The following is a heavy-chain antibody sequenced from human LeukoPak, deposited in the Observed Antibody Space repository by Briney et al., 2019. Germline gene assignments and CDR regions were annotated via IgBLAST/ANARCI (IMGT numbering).Heavy chain of an antibody. J-gene: IGHJ4*02. D-gene: IGHD1-26*01. CDR1: GFTFSSYG. CDR2: IRYDGSNK. V-gene: IGHV3-30*02. Sequence: GGSLRLSCAASGFTFSSYGMHWVRQAPGKGLEWVAFIRYDGSNKYYADSVKGRFTISRDNSKNTLYLQMNSLRAEDTAVYYCAKTMMKMGATTQRLDYWGQGTLVTVSS. CDR3: AKTMMKMGATTQRLDY.